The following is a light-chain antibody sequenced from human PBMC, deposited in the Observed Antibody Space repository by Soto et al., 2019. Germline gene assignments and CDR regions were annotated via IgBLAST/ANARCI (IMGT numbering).Light chain of an antibody. CDR1: QDITNS. CDR3: QQYDNLPLT. V-gene: IGKV1-33*01. Sequence: DIQMTQSPSSLSASVGDRVTITCQASQDITNSLNCYQQKPGKAPKVLIYDASILETGVPSRFSGSGSGTDFTVTISSLQPEDVATYYCQQYDNLPLTFGPGTTVDIE. CDR2: DAS. J-gene: IGKJ3*01.